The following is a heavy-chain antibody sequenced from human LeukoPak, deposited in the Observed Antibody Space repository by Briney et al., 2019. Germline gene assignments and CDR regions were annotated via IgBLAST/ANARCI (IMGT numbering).Heavy chain of an antibody. CDR1: GYTFTSYG. J-gene: IGHJ4*02. V-gene: IGHV1-18*01. D-gene: IGHD6-19*01. CDR3: ARQNEGIAVAGTLDY. CDR2: ISAYNGNT. Sequence: WASVKVSCKASGYTFTSYGISWVRQAPGQGLEWMGWISAYNGNTNYAQKLQGRVTMTTDTSTSTAYMELRSLRSDDTAVYYCARQNEGIAVAGTLDYWGQGTLVTVSS.